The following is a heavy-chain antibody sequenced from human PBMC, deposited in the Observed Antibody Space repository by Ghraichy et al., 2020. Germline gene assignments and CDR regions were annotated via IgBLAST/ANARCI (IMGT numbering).Heavy chain of an antibody. CDR2: ISYDGSNK. J-gene: IGHJ5*02. D-gene: IGHD3-9*01. V-gene: IGHV3-30*18. Sequence: GGSLRLSCAASGFTFSSYGMHWVRQAPGKGLEWVAVISYDGSNKYYADSVKGRFTISRDNSKNTLYLQTNSLRAEDTAVYYCAKDIRRYFDWLLFPVDWFDPWGQGTLVTVSS. CDR3: AKDIRRYFDWLLFPVDWFDP. CDR1: GFTFSSYG.